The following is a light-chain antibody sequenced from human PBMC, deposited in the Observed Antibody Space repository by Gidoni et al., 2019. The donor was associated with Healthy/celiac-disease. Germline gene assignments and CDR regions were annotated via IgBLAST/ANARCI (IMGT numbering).Light chain of an antibody. CDR1: HDIINY. CDR2: DAS. CDR3: QQYDNLPIT. V-gene: IGKV1-33*01. J-gene: IGKJ5*01. Sequence: DIRMNQSPSSLSASVGDRVTIPFQSSHDIINYLNWDQQKPGKAPKLLIYDASNLETGVPSRFSGSGSGTDFTFTIRSLQPEDIATYYCQQYDNLPITFGQGTRLEIK.